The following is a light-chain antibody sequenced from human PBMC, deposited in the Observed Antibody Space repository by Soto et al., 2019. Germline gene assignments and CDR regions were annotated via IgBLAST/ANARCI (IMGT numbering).Light chain of an antibody. V-gene: IGLV2-14*01. Sequence: QSALTQPASVSGSPGQSITISCTGTSSDVGGYNYVSWYQQHPGKVPKLMIYDVSNRPSGVSNLFSGSKSGNTASLTISGLQAEDEADYYCSSYTSSSTLVVLGGGTKRTVL. CDR2: DVS. J-gene: IGLJ2*01. CDR3: SSYTSSSTLVV. CDR1: SSDVGGYNY.